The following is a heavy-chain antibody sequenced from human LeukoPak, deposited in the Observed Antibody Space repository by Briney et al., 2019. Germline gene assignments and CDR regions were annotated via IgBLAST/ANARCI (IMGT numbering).Heavy chain of an antibody. CDR1: GFPFSNYA. CDR2: LISSGAVT. CDR3: AKGGPLDYDSSGSSFDY. V-gene: IGHV3-23*01. Sequence: PGGSLRLSCAASGFPFSNYAMSWVRQAPGKGLEWVSSLISSGAVTYYADSVKGRFTISRDNSKNTLYLQMNSLRAEDTAVYYCAKGGPLDYDSSGSSFDYWGQGTLVTVSS. J-gene: IGHJ4*02. D-gene: IGHD3-22*01.